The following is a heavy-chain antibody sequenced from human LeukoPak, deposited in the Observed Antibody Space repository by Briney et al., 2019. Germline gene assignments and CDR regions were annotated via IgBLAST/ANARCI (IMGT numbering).Heavy chain of an antibody. V-gene: IGHV1-2*02. CDR2: INPNSGGT. Sequence: ASVKVSCKASGYTFTSYYMHWVRQAPGQGLEWMGWINPNSGGTNYAQKFQGRVTMTRDTSISTAYMELSRLRSDDTAVYYCASAMVRGVMGTNWFDPWGQGTLVTVSS. J-gene: IGHJ5*02. D-gene: IGHD3-10*01. CDR3: ASAMVRGVMGTNWFDP. CDR1: GYTFTSYY.